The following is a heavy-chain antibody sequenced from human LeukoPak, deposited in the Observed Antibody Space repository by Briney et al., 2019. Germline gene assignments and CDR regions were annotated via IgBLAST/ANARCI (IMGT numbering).Heavy chain of an antibody. J-gene: IGHJ1*01. CDR3: ARRRYYDSTGYFE. D-gene: IGHD3-22*01. CDR2: IYHSGRT. CDR1: GDYISCSSYY. V-gene: IGHV4-39*01. Sequence: ASETLSLTCAVSGDYISCSSYYWGWIRQSPGTGLEWIGDIYHSGRTYYSPSLKSRVAISIDTSKNQFSLRLRSMTAADTAVFYCARRRYYDSTGYFEWGRGTLVTVSS.